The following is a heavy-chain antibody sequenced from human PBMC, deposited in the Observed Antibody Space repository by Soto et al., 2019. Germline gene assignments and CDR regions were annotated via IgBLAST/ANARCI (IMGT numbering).Heavy chain of an antibody. V-gene: IGHV4-30-2*01. CDR1: GGSISSGGYS. CDR3: ARVPSP. CDR2: VYHSGST. Sequence: QLQLQESGSRLVKPSQTLSLTCAVSGGSISSGGYSWSWIRQPPGKGLEWIGYVYHSGSTYYNPSLKSRVTISVDRSKNQFSLKLSSVTAADTAVYYCARVPSPWGQGTLVTVSS. J-gene: IGHJ5*02.